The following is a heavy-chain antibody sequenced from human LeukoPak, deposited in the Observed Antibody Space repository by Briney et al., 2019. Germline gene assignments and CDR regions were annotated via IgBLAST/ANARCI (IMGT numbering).Heavy chain of an antibody. V-gene: IGHV4-39*01. CDR2: IYYSGST. D-gene: IGHD3-22*01. Sequence: SETLSLTCTVSGGSISSSSYYWGWIRQPPGKGLEWIGSIYYSGSTYYNPSLKSRVTISVDTSKNQFSLKLSSVTAADTAVYYCASVVLTYYYDSSAQGSFDYWGQGTLVTVSS. CDR1: GGSISSSSYY. CDR3: ASVVLTYYYDSSAQGSFDY. J-gene: IGHJ4*02.